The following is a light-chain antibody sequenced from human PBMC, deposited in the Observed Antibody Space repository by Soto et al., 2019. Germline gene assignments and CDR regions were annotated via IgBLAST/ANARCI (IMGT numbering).Light chain of an antibody. V-gene: IGLV3-1*01. CDR2: QDN. Sequence: SYELTQPPSVSVSPGQTASITCSGDRLGDKYACWYQQKAGQSPVLVIYQDNRRPSGIPERFSGSNSGNTATLTISGTQAIDEADYYCQAWDSSVVFGGGTKVTVL. CDR1: RLGDKY. CDR3: QAWDSSVV. J-gene: IGLJ2*01.